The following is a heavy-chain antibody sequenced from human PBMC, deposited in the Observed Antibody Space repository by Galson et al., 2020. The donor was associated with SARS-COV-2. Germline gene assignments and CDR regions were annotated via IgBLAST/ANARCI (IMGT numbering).Heavy chain of an antibody. V-gene: IGHV3-23*01. CDR1: GFTFSSYA. CDR3: AKFSSSSSPRSY. D-gene: IGHD6-6*01. J-gene: IGHJ4*02. Sequence: GESLKISCAASGFTFSSYAMSWVRQAPGKGLEWVSTISGSGGSTYYADSVKGRFTISRDNSKNTLYLQMNSLRAEDTAVYYCAKFSSSSSPRSYWGQGTLVTVSS. CDR2: ISGSGGST.